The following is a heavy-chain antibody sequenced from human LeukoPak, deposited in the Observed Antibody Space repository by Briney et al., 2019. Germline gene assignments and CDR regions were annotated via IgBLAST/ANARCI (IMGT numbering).Heavy chain of an antibody. CDR2: TNPNSGGT. J-gene: IGHJ5*02. V-gene: IGHV1-2*02. CDR3: ARAVTIFGVVTLEGDWFDP. D-gene: IGHD3-3*01. Sequence: ASVKVSCKASGYTFTGYYMHWVRQAPGQGLEWMGWTNPNSGGTNYAQKFQGRVTMTRDTSISTAYMELSRLRSDDTAVYYCARAVTIFGVVTLEGDWFDPWGQGTLVTVSS. CDR1: GYTFTGYY.